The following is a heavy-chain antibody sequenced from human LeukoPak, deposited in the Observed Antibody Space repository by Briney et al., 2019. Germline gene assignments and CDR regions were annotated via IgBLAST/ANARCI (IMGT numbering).Heavy chain of an antibody. J-gene: IGHJ6*02. D-gene: IGHD4-23*01. CDR2: IYYSGST. V-gene: IGHV4-59*08. Sequence: PSQTLSLTCTVSGGSISSYYWSWIRQPPGKGLEWIGYIYYSGSTNYNPSLKSRVTISVDTSKNQFSLKLSSVTAADTAVYYCAGATVVTPHYYYYGMDVWGQGTTVTVSS. CDR1: GGSISSYY. CDR3: AGATVVTPHYYYYGMDV.